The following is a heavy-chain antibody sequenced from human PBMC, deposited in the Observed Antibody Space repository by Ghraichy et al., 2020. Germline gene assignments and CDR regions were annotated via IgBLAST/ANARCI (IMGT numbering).Heavy chain of an antibody. J-gene: IGHJ3*02. Sequence: GESLNISCAVSGFTVSSNYMSWVRQAPGKGLEWVSTVYSGDNTYYADSVKGRFTISRDSSKNTLYLQMNSLSVEDTAVYYCARPAAEGKVSLNRAFDIWGQGTMVTVSS. CDR3: ARPAAEGKVSLNRAFDI. CDR2: VYSGDNT. CDR1: GFTVSSNY. D-gene: IGHD2/OR15-2a*01. V-gene: IGHV3-66*04.